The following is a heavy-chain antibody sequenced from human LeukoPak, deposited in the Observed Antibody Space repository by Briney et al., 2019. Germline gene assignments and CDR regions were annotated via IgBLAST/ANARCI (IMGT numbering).Heavy chain of an antibody. J-gene: IGHJ5*02. CDR1: GFTFSDFA. D-gene: IGHD2-2*01. Sequence: GGSLRLSCAASGFTFSDFAMIWVRQPPGKGLEWVSSTFQGGGEIHYADSVRGRFTISRDNSRSTLFLQMNSLRAEDTAVYYCARGVVVVPASYSPYNWFDPWGQGTLVTVSS. CDR3: ARGVVVVPASYSPYNWFDP. CDR2: TFQGGGEI. V-gene: IGHV3-23*01.